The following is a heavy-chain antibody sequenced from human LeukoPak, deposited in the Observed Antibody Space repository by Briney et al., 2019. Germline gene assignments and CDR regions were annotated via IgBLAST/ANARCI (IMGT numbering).Heavy chain of an antibody. CDR3: TRARIVGATYYFDY. D-gene: IGHD1-26*01. CDR1: GGSISSGDYY. Sequence: PSETLSLTCTVSGGSISSGDYYWSWIRQPPGKGLEWIGYIYYSGSTYYNPSLKSRVTISVDTSKNQFSLKLSSVTAADTALYYCTRARIVGATYYFDYWGQGTLVTVPS. V-gene: IGHV4-30-4*02. J-gene: IGHJ4*02. CDR2: IYYSGST.